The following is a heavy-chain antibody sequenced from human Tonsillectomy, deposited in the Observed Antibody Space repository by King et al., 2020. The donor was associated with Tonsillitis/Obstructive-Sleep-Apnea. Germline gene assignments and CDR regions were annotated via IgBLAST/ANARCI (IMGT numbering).Heavy chain of an antibody. D-gene: IGHD5-12*01. CDR2: ISWNGGTI. J-gene: IGHJ5*02. CDR3: VKGYTGYDSWFDL. Sequence: VQLVESGGGLVQPGRSLRLSCAASGFTFDDYAMHWVRHAPGKGLEWVSGISWNGGTIGYADSVKGRFTISRDNAQNSLYLQMNSLRAEDTALYYCVKGYTGYDSWFDLWGQGTLVTVSS. V-gene: IGHV3-9*01. CDR1: GFTFDDYA.